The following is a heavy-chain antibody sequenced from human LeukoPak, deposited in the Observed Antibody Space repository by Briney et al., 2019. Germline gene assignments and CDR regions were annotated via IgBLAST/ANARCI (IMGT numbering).Heavy chain of an antibody. D-gene: IGHD1-26*01. CDR3: ARLGRGSYIPDY. Sequence: PSETLSLTCTVSGGSISSYYWSWIRQPPGKGLEWIAYISDIGSINYNPSPKSRVTISVDTSKNQFSLKLSSVTAADTAVYYCARLGRGSYIPDYWGQGTLVTVSS. J-gene: IGHJ4*02. CDR1: GGSISSYY. CDR2: ISDIGSI. V-gene: IGHV4-59*08.